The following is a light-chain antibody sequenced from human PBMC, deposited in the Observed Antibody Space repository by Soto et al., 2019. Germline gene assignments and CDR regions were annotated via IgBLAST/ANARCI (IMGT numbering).Light chain of an antibody. V-gene: IGKV1-5*03. CDR2: KAS. Sequence: DIPMTQSPSTLSASIGDRVTITCRASESISNWLAWNQQKPGKAPKLLIYKASTLESGVPSRFSGSGSGTEFTLTISSPQPDDFATYYCQQYKSYSWTFGQGTKVDIK. CDR1: ESISNW. CDR3: QQYKSYSWT. J-gene: IGKJ1*01.